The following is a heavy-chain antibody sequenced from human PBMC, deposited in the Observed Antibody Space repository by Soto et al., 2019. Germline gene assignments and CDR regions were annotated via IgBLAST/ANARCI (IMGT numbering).Heavy chain of an antibody. CDR2: IYYSGCT. J-gene: IGHJ3*02. Sequence: QVQLQESGPGLVKPSETLSLTCTVSGGSISSYYWSWIRQPPGKGLEWIGYIYYSGCTNYNPSLKSRVTISVDTSKNQFSLKLSSVTAADTAVYYCARGNTIFGVVIIGFDIWGQGTMVTVSS. V-gene: IGHV4-59*01. CDR1: GGSISSYY. CDR3: ARGNTIFGVVIIGFDI. D-gene: IGHD3-3*01.